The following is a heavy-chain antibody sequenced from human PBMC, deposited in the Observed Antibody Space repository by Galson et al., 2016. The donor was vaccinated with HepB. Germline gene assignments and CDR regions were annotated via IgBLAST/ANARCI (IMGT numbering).Heavy chain of an antibody. CDR3: ARAQWIQGRRGAYFDY. Sequence: SLRLSCAASGFSFSDYWMNWVRQAPGQGLEWVANIKRDGSQIYYDDSVKGRFTISRDNFQNSLFLHMNSLRTEDTAVYYCARAQWIQGRRGAYFDYWGQGALVTVSS. J-gene: IGHJ4*02. V-gene: IGHV3-7*04. CDR2: IKRDGSQI. D-gene: IGHD5-18*01. CDR1: GFSFSDYW.